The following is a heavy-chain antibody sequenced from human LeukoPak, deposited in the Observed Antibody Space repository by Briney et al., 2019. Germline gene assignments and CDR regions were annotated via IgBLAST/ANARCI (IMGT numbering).Heavy chain of an antibody. V-gene: IGHV3-7*01. CDR3: ARDSAYYYGSGSYSVYYYYYYGMDV. CDR2: IKQDGSEK. Sequence: GGSLRLSCAASGFTFSSYWMSWVRQAPGKGLEWAANIKQDGSEKYYVDSVKGRFTISRDNAKNSLYLQMNSLRAEDTAVYYCARDSAYYYGSGSYSVYYYYYYGMDVWGQGTTVTVSS. D-gene: IGHD3-10*01. CDR1: GFTFSSYW. J-gene: IGHJ6*02.